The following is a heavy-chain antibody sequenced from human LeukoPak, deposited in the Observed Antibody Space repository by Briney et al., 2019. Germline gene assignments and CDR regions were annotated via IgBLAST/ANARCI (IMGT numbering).Heavy chain of an antibody. Sequence: SETLSLTCTVSGGSISSSSYYWGWIRQPPGKGLEWIGYIYYSESTNYNPSLKSRVTISVDTSKNQFSLKLSSVTAADTAVYYCARELDCSSTSCPFDYWGQGTLVTVSS. CDR1: GGSISSSSYY. J-gene: IGHJ4*02. CDR2: IYYSEST. CDR3: ARELDCSSTSCPFDY. V-gene: IGHV4-61*05. D-gene: IGHD2-2*01.